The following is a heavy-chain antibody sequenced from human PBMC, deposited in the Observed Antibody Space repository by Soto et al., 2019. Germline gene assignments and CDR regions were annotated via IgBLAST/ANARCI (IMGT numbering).Heavy chain of an antibody. CDR1: GFSFDDDD. J-gene: IGHJ6*02. CDR2: SSWNSGSI. V-gene: IGHV3-9*01. Sequence: PGRSLRLSCAAPGFSFDDDDMHWVRQAPGKGMEWVSGSSWNSGSIGYADSVMGRFTISRDNAKNSLYLQMHSLRAEDTALHYCAKERRELILFRLGMDVWGQGTTVTVTS. D-gene: IGHD1-26*01. CDR3: AKERRELILFRLGMDV.